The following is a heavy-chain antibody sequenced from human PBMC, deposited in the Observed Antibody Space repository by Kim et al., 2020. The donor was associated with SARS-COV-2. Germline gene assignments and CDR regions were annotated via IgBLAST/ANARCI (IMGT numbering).Heavy chain of an antibody. J-gene: IGHJ4*02. V-gene: IGHV3-23*01. CDR1: GFTFSSYA. CDR2: ISGSGGST. D-gene: IGHD3-10*01. CDR3: AKDTNYYGSGTARWGYFDY. Sequence: GGSLRLSCAASGFTFSSYAMSWVRQAPGKGLEWVSAISGSGGSTYYADSVKGRFTISRDNSKNTLYLQMNSLRAEDTAVYYCAKDTNYYGSGTARWGYFDYWGQGTLVTVSS.